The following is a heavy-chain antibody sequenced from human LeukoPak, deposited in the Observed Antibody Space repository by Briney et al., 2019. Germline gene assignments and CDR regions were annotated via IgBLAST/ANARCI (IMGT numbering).Heavy chain of an antibody. CDR3: ARAGYSSGQIHPLGVMDV. CDR2: IYSSGST. V-gene: IGHV4-61*02. D-gene: IGHD6-19*01. J-gene: IGHJ6*03. CDR1: GGSISSGSYY. Sequence: PSETLSLTCTVSGGSISSGSYYWSWIRQPAGKGLEWIGRIYSSGSTNYNPSLKSRVTMSVDTSKNQFSLKLSSVTAADTAVYYCARAGYSSGQIHPLGVMDVWGKGTTVTISS.